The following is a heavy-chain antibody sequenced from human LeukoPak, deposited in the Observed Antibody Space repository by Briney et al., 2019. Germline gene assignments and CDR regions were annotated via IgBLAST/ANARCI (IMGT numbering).Heavy chain of an antibody. Sequence: SETLSLTCTVSGRSLSSYYWSWIRQPPGKGLEWIGYIYYSGSTNYNPSLKSRITISVEKSKNQFSLKLSSVAAAGTAGYYCAGHFSTGDCGYDYWGQGTLVTVSS. J-gene: IGHJ4*02. CDR3: AGHFSTGDCGYDY. CDR2: IYYSGST. V-gene: IGHV4-59*08. CDR1: GRSLSSYY. D-gene: IGHD2-21*02.